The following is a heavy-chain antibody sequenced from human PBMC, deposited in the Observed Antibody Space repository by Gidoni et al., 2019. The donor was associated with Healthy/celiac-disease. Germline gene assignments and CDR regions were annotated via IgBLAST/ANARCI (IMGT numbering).Heavy chain of an antibody. Sequence: QVQLVKSGGVVVQPARSLRLSCAASGFTFILYGMHWVRQAPGKGLEWVAVISYDGRNKYYADSVKGRFTISRDNSKNTLYLQMNSLRAEDTAVYYCAKLAEDFPRENTPEGRDYWGQGTLVTVSS. V-gene: IGHV3-30*18. CDR3: AKLAEDFPRENTPEGRDY. J-gene: IGHJ4*02. D-gene: IGHD6-19*01. CDR1: GFTFILYG. CDR2: ISYDGRNK.